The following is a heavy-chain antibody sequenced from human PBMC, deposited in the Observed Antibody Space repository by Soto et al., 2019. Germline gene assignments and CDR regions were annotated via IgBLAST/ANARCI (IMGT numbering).Heavy chain of an antibody. CDR3: AKYFVWGSYYYFYCMYV. CDR2: ISYDGSNK. Sequence: GGSLRLSCAASGFTISGYGMHWVRQAPGKGLEWVAVISYDGSNKYYADSVKGRFTISRDNSKNTLYLQMNSLRAEDTAVYYCAKYFVWGSYYYFYCMYVRGQGTT. D-gene: IGHD3-16*01. V-gene: IGHV3-30*18. J-gene: IGHJ6*02. CDR1: GFTISGYG.